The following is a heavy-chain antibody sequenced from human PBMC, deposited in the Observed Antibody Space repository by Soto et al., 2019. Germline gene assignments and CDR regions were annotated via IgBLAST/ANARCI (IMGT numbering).Heavy chain of an antibody. CDR3: ASSPGGNSLGFDY. D-gene: IGHD2-21*02. CDR2: IIPIFGTA. J-gene: IGHJ4*02. Sequence: GASVKVSCKASGGTFSSYAISWVRQAPGQGLEWMGGIIPIFGTANYAQKFQGGVTITADKSTSTAYMELSSLRSEDTAVYYCASSPGGNSLGFDYWGQGTLVTVSS. V-gene: IGHV1-69*06. CDR1: GGTFSSYA.